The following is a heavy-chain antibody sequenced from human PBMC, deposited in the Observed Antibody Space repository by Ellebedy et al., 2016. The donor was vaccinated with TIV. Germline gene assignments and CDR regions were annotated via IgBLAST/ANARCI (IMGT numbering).Heavy chain of an antibody. J-gene: IGHJ4*02. V-gene: IGHV3-48*04. CDR3: ARGLFGSGRYSCDY. CDR1: GFSFSTYG. Sequence: GESLKISCAASGFSFSTYGMNWVRQAPGKGLEWLSYITSTSDTKYYADSVKGRFTISRDNPKNSMYRQMDSLRAEDTGVYYCARGLFGSGRYSCDYWGQGTLVIVSS. CDR2: ITSTSDTK. D-gene: IGHD3-10*01.